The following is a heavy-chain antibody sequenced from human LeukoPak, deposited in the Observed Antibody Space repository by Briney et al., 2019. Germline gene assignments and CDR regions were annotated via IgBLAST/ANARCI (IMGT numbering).Heavy chain of an antibody. Sequence: SETLSLTGSVSAVSVSNQYWGWIGQPPGQGLEWIGWFYYSGGTYFNPSLGSRVTISADTSRNHLSLNLRSLTAADTAVYYCARHSSGWHFDSWGQGALVTVSS. CDR2: FYYSGGT. D-gene: IGHD6-19*01. V-gene: IGHV4-59*02. J-gene: IGHJ4*02. CDR3: ARHSSGWHFDS. CDR1: AVSVSNQY.